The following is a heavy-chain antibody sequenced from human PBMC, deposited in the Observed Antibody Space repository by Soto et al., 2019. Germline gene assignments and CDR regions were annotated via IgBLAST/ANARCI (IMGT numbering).Heavy chain of an antibody. CDR1: GFTFSSYA. D-gene: IGHD3-10*01. J-gene: IGHJ1*01. CDR2: ITGSGGDT. V-gene: IGHV3-23*01. Sequence: EVQLLESGGGLVQHGGSLRLSCAASGFTFSSYAMSWVRQAPGKGLEWVSLITGSGGDTYYADSVKARFTISSDNSRNTLYLQMNSLRAENTAVYYCAKAAGSIRGTEHFQHWGQGTLVTVSS. CDR3: AKAAGSIRGTEHFQH.